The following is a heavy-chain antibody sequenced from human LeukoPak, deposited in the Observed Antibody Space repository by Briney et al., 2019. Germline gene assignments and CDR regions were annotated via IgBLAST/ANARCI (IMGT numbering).Heavy chain of an antibody. CDR3: ARMKRGTNYYGSGRAGDY. CDR2: INHSGST. V-gene: IGHV4-34*01. D-gene: IGHD3-10*01. J-gene: IGHJ4*02. Sequence: SETLSLTCAVYGGSFSGYYWSWIRQPPGKGLEWIGEINHSGSTNYNPSLKSRVTISVDTSKNQFSLKLSSVTAADTAVYYCARMKRGTNYYGSGRAGDYWGQGTLVTVSS. CDR1: GGSFSGYY.